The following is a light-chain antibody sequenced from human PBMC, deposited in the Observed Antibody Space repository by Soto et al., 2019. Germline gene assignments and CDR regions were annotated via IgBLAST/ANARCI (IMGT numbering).Light chain of an antibody. J-gene: IGLJ3*02. CDR1: SSDVGGYEY. CDR2: EVT. Sequence: QSALTQPASVSGSPGQSITISCTGTSSDVGGYEYVSWYQQHPDKAPKLMIYEVTNRPSGVSNRFSGSKSGNTASLTISGLQAEDVADYYCSSYTSSTTWVFGGGTKLTVL. CDR3: SSYTSSTTWV. V-gene: IGLV2-14*01.